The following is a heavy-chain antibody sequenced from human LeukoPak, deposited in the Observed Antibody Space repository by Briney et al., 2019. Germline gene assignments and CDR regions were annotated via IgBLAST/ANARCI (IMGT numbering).Heavy chain of an antibody. J-gene: IGHJ4*02. CDR1: GFTFSDYY. CDR3: ASGVKSSVYPDY. Sequence: PGGPLRLSCAASGFTFSDYYMSWIRQAPGKGLEWVSYISSRSRNTNYADSVKGRFTISRDDAKNSLYLQMNSLRAEDTAVYYCASGVKSSVYPDYWGQGTLVTVSS. CDR2: ISSRSRNT. D-gene: IGHD6-25*01. V-gene: IGHV3-11*03.